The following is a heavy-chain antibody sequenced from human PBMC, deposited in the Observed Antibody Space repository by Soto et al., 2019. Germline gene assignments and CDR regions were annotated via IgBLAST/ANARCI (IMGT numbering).Heavy chain of an antibody. Sequence: QGQLEESGGGVVQPGRSLRLSCAASGFTLSSYAIHSVRQAPGKGLEWVTVISKGGSNLYFADSVKGRFTISRDNSKNTLYLQMNSMRSEDTAVYYCAREVEYTTAFGISSSFDYWGQGTLVTVSS. CDR2: ISKGGSNL. D-gene: IGHD3-10*01. V-gene: IGHV3-30-3*01. J-gene: IGHJ4*02. CDR3: AREVEYTTAFGISSSFDY. CDR1: GFTLSSYA.